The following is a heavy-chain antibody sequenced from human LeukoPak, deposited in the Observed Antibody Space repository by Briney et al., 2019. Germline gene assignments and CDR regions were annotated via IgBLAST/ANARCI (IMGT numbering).Heavy chain of an antibody. CDR3: ARETYYYDNSRFFDS. CDR2: IYYIGKI. Sequence: SETLSLTCTVSGGSISSSRYYWGWIRQPPGKGLEWIGNIYYIGKIQYNLSLKSRVTISIDTSKNQFSVRLTSVTAADTAVYYCARETYYYDNSRFFDSWGQGTLVTVSS. V-gene: IGHV4-39*07. J-gene: IGHJ4*02. D-gene: IGHD3-22*01. CDR1: GGSISSSRYY.